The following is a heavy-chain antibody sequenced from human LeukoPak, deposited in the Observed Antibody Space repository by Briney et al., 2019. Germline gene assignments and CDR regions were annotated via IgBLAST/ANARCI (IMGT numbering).Heavy chain of an antibody. D-gene: IGHD3-10*01. Sequence: PGGSLRLSCAASGFTFSIYGMHWVRQAPGKGLEWVAVIWNDGSNKYYAGSVKGRFTISRDNSKNTLYLQMNSLRAEDTAVYSCARASGPFDYWGQGTLVTVSS. J-gene: IGHJ4*02. CDR1: GFTFSIYG. V-gene: IGHV3-33*01. CDR2: IWNDGSNK. CDR3: ARASGPFDY.